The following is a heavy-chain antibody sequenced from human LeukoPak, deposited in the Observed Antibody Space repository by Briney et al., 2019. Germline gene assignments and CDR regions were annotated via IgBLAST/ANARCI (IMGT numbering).Heavy chain of an antibody. Sequence: ASETLSLNCTVSGGSISSYYWSWIRQPAGKGLEWIGRIYTSGTTNYKPSLKSRVTMSVDTSKNQFSLKLSSVTAADTAVYYCARQQWGRNFDYWGQGTLVTVSS. V-gene: IGHV4-4*07. CDR3: ARQQWGRNFDY. CDR1: GGSISSYY. D-gene: IGHD6-19*01. J-gene: IGHJ4*02. CDR2: IYTSGTT.